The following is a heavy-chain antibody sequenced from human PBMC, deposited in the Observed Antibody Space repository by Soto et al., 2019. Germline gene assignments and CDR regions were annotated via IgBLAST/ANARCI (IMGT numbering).Heavy chain of an antibody. Sequence: SLRLSCAASGVTVSSNYMSWVRQAPGKGLEWVSVIYSGGSTYYADSVKGRFTISRDKSKNTLYLQMNSLRAEDTAVYYCARHGYNYGGGYFDYWGQGTLVTVSS. D-gene: IGHD5-18*01. V-gene: IGHV3-66*04. CDR2: IYSGGST. CDR1: GVTVSSNY. J-gene: IGHJ4*02. CDR3: ARHGYNYGGGYFDY.